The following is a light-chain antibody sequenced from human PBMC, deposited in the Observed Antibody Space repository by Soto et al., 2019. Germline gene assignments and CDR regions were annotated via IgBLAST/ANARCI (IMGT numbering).Light chain of an antibody. CDR1: SSNIGAGYD. Sequence: QSVLTQPPSVSGAPGQRVTISCTGSSSNIGAGYDVHWYQQLPGTAPKLLMYGNSNRPSGVPDRFSGSESGTSASLAITGLQVEDEADYYCQSYDSSLSGSVVFGGGTKLTVL. CDR2: GNS. CDR3: QSYDSSLSGSVV. J-gene: IGLJ2*01. V-gene: IGLV1-40*01.